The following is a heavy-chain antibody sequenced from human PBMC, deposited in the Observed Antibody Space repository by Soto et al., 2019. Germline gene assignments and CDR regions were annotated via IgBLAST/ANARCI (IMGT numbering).Heavy chain of an antibody. CDR2: IYYSGST. Sequence: PSETLSLTCTVSGGSISSGGYYWSWIRQHPGKGLEWIGYIYYSGSTYYNPSLKSRVTISVDTSKNQFSLKLSSVTAADTAVYYCASSAEVGPAAMVYGLDYWGQGTLVTVSS. CDR1: GGSISSGGYY. V-gene: IGHV4-31*03. D-gene: IGHD2-2*01. J-gene: IGHJ4*02. CDR3: ASSAEVGPAAMVYGLDY.